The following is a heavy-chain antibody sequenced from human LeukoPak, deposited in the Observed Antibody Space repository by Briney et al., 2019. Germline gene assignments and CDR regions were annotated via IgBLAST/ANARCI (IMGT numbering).Heavy chain of an antibody. CDR1: GFTFSSYW. J-gene: IGHJ3*02. CDR2: IKQDGSEK. CDR3: AREVYYDILTGYPDAFDI. Sequence: GGSLRLSCAASGFTFSSYWMSWVRQAPGKGLEWVANIKQDGSEKNYVDSVKGRFTISRDNAKNSLYLQMNSLRAEDTAVYYCAREVYYDILTGYPDAFDIWGQGTMVTVSP. V-gene: IGHV3-7*01. D-gene: IGHD3-9*01.